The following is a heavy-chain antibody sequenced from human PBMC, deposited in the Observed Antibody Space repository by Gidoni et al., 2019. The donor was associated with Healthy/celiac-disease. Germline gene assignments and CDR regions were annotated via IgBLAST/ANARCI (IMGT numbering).Heavy chain of an antibody. V-gene: IGHV1-69*12. CDR1: GGTFSSYA. CDR3: ARDLRPDNSANQTRPFRSDRREYFQH. J-gene: IGHJ1*01. D-gene: IGHD6-25*01. Sequence: QFQLVQSGAEVKKPGSSVKVPCKASGGTFSSYAIIWVRQSPGQGLEWMGGSIPIFGTANYAQKCQGRVTITADESTSTAYMELSSLRSEDTAVYYCARDLRPDNSANQTRPFRSDRREYFQHWGQGTLVTVSS. CDR2: SIPIFGTA.